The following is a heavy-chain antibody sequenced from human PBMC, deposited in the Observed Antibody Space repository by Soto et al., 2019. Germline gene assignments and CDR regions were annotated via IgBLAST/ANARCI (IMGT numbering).Heavy chain of an antibody. J-gene: IGHJ6*03. Sequence: GGSLRLSCAASGFTFSSYGMHWVRQAPGKGLEWVAVISYDGSNKYYADSVKGRFTISRDNSKNTLYLQMNSLRAEDTAVYYCAKSPRGINYYYYYYMDVWGKGTTVTVSS. D-gene: IGHD2-21*01. V-gene: IGHV3-30*18. CDR2: ISYDGSNK. CDR1: GFTFSSYG. CDR3: AKSPRGINYYYYYYMDV.